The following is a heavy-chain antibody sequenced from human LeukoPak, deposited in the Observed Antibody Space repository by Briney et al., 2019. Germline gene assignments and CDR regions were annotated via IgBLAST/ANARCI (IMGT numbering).Heavy chain of an antibody. D-gene: IGHD3-10*01. CDR3: AKCLSYGSGSYSYYYGMDV. CDR1: GFTFSSYA. J-gene: IGHJ6*02. V-gene: IGHV3-23*01. Sequence: GSLRLSCAASGFTFSSYAMSWVRQAPGKGLEWVSAISGSGGSTYYADSVKGRFTISRDNSKNTLYLQMNSLRAEDTAVYYCAKCLSYGSGSYSYYYGMDVWGQGTTVTVSS. CDR2: ISGSGGST.